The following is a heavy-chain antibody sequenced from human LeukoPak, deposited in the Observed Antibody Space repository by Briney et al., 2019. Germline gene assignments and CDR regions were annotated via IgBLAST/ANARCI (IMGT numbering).Heavy chain of an antibody. CDR3: AKDSSAELYDYLSLRAFWFDP. V-gene: IGHV1-2*02. D-gene: IGHD3-16*01. CDR1: GYTFTGYY. J-gene: IGHJ5*02. Sequence: ASVKVSCKASGYTFTGYYVHWVRQAPGQGLEWRGWINPNIGGSDFAQKFQGRVTTTRDTSISTVYMALTRLRSDDTAVYYCAKDSSAELYDYLSLRAFWFDPWGQRTLVTVSS. CDR2: INPNIGGS.